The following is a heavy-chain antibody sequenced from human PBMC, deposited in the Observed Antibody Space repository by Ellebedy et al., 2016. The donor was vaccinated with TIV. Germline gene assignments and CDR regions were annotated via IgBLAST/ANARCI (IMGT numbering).Heavy chain of an antibody. V-gene: IGHV3-74*01. Sequence: PGGSLRLSCAGSGFYWMHWVRQAPGKGLVWVSRINPEETTTNYADSVRGRFAISRNIAKNTVYLQMNSLTADDTAVYYCVRDLHGDHDQWGQGTLVTVSS. D-gene: IGHD3-10*01. CDR2: INPEETTT. J-gene: IGHJ4*02. CDR3: VRDLHGDHDQ. CDR1: GFYW.